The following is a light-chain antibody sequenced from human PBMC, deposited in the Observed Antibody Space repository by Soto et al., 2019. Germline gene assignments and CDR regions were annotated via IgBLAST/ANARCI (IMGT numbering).Light chain of an antibody. V-gene: IGKV3D-15*01. CDR2: GAS. CDR3: QQYNNWPLT. Sequence: EIVLTQSPGTLSLSPGERVTLSCRASQSVGTSNLAWYQQKPGQAPRLLIYGASTRATGIPARFSGSGSGTEFTLTISSLQSEDFAVYYCQQYNNWPLTFGGGTKVEIK. J-gene: IGKJ4*01. CDR1: QSVGTSN.